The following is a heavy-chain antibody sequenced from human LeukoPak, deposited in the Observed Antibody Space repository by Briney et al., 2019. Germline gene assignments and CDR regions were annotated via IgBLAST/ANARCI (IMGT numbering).Heavy chain of an antibody. CDR1: GFTVSSNY. V-gene: IGHV3-53*01. J-gene: IGHJ3*02. D-gene: IGHD2-2*01. CDR3: AKDRTPYCSSTSCYDGHDAFDI. CDR2: IYSGGST. Sequence: GGSLRLSCAASGFTVSSNYMSWVRQAPGKGLEWVSVIYSGGSTYYADSVKGRFTISRDNSKNTLYLQMNSLRAEDTAVYYCAKDRTPYCSSTSCYDGHDAFDIWGQGTMVTVSS.